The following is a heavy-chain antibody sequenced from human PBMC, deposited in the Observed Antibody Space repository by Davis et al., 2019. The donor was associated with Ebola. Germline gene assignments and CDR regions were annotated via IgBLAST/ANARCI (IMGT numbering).Heavy chain of an antibody. CDR3: ARGPSFDY. J-gene: IGHJ4*02. CDR2: TRNKANSYTT. CDR1: GFIFSDHY. V-gene: IGHV3-72*01. Sequence: GESLKISCAASGFIFSDHYMDWVRQAPGKGLEWVGHTRNKANSYTTEYAASVTGRFTISRDDSKNSLYLQMNSLKTEDTAVYYCARGPSFDYWGQGTLVTVSS.